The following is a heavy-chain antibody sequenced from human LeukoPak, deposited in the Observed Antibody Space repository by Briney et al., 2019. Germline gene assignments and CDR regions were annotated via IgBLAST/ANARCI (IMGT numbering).Heavy chain of an antibody. CDR3: ARVPSYSSGRFHYFDY. V-gene: IGHV4-59*12. Sequence: PSETLSLTCTVSGGSISSYYWSWIRQPPGKGLEWIGYIYYSGSTNYNPSLKSRVTISVDTSKNQFSLKLSSVTAADTAVYYCARVPSYSSGRFHYFDYWGQGTLVTVSS. CDR2: IYYSGST. CDR1: GGSISSYY. D-gene: IGHD6-19*01. J-gene: IGHJ4*02.